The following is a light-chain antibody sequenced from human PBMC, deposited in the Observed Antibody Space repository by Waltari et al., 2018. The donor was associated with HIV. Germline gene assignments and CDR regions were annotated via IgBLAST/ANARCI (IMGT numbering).Light chain of an antibody. CDR1: TTDIGSSTY. CDR2: EFS. V-gene: IGLV2-14*01. CDR3: SSYSRGALL. J-gene: IGLJ2*01. Sequence: QSVLTQPASVSGSPGQSLTLSCTGTTTDIGSSTYVSWYQQSPAKAPKLIIYEFSNPPSGVSSRFSGSQSGNTASLTISGLQAEDEAYYHCSSYSRGALLFGGGTKVTVL.